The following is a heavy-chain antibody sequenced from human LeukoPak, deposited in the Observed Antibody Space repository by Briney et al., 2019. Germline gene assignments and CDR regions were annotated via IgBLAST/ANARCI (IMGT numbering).Heavy chain of an antibody. CDR1: GFTFSRYD. D-gene: IGHD3-3*01. V-gene: IGHV3-13*05. CDR2: IGTVGDP. CDR3: ARGFLGDAFDI. J-gene: IGHJ3*02. Sequence: GGSLRLSCAASGFTFSRYDMHWVRQATGKGLEWVSAIGTVGDPYYPGSVKGRFTISRENAKNPLYLQTNSLRAGDTAVYYCARGFLGDAFDIWGQGTMVTVSS.